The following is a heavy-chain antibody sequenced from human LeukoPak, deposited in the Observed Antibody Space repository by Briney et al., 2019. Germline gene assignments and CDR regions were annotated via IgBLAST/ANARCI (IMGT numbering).Heavy chain of an antibody. CDR1: GFTFDDYA. Sequence: GRSLRLSCAASGFTFDDYAMHWVRHAPGKGLEWVSGISWNSGSIGYADSVKGRFTISRDNAKNSLYLQMNSLRAEDTALYYCAKDKNLSGWLDYWGQGTLVTVSS. J-gene: IGHJ4*02. CDR3: AKDKNLSGWLDY. CDR2: ISWNSGSI. V-gene: IGHV3-9*01. D-gene: IGHD6-19*01.